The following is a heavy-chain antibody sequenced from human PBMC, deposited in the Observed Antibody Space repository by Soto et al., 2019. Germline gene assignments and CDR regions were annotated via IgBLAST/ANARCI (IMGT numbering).Heavy chain of an antibody. CDR2: IWYDGSNK. Sequence: QVQLVESGGGVVQPGRSLRLSCAASGFTFSSYGMHWVRQAPGKGLEWVAVIWYDGSNKYYADSVKGRFTISRDNSKNTLYLQMNSLRAEDTAVYYCATQFGELSEFDYWGQGTLVTVSS. CDR1: GFTFSSYG. D-gene: IGHD3-10*01. CDR3: ATQFGELSEFDY. J-gene: IGHJ4*02. V-gene: IGHV3-33*01.